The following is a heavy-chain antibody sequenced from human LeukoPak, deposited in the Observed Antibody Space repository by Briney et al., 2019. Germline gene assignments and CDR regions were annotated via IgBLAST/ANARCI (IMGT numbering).Heavy chain of an antibody. CDR2: IYSGGST. V-gene: IGHV3-66*01. CDR3: ARVDYYDTSSYGSG. CDR1: GFIVSTNY. D-gene: IGHD3-22*01. J-gene: IGHJ4*02. Sequence: PGGSLRLSCAASGFIVSTNYMSWVRQAPGKGLEWVSVIYSGGSTYYADSVKGRFTISRDSSKNTLYLQMNSLRAEDTAVYYCARVDYYDTSSYGSGWGQGTLVTVSS.